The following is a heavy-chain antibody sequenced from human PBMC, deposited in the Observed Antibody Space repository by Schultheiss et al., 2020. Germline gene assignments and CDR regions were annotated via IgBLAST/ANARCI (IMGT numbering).Heavy chain of an antibody. CDR2: MNPNSGGT. J-gene: IGHJ5*02. CDR1: GYTFTSYD. Sequence: ASVKVSCKASGYTFTSYDINWVRQATGQGLEWMGWMNPNSGGTNYAQKFQGRVTITRDMSTSTAYMELSSLRSEDTAVYYCAREIRGGGWFDPWGQGTLVTGYS. V-gene: IGHV1-8*01. D-gene: IGHD3-16*01. CDR3: AREIRGGGWFDP.